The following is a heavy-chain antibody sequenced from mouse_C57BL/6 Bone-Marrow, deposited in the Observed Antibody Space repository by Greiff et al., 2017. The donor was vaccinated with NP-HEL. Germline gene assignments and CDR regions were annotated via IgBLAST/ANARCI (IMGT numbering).Heavy chain of an antibody. Sequence: DVQLVESGGGLVKPGGSLKLSCAASGFTFSDYGMHWVRQAPEKGLEWVAYISSGSSTIYYADTVKGRFTISRDNAKNTLFLQMTSLRSEDTAMYYCASPHYYGSIYAMDYWGQGTSVTVSS. CDR2: ISSGSSTI. V-gene: IGHV5-17*01. D-gene: IGHD1-1*01. CDR1: GFTFSDYG. J-gene: IGHJ4*01. CDR3: ASPHYYGSIYAMDY.